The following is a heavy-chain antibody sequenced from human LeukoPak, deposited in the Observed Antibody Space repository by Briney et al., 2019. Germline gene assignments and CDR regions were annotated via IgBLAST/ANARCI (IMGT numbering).Heavy chain of an antibody. CDR2: FDPEDGET. CDR3: ATVRSDYDFWSGYYARPYYYYYYMDV. Sequence: ASVKVSCKVSGYTLTGLSMHWVRQAPGKGLEWMGGFDPEDGETIYAQKFQGRVTMTEDTSTDTAYMELSSLRSEDTAVYYCATVRSDYDFWSGYYARPYYYYYYMDVWGKGTTVTVSS. D-gene: IGHD3-3*01. V-gene: IGHV1-24*01. J-gene: IGHJ6*03. CDR1: GYTLTGLS.